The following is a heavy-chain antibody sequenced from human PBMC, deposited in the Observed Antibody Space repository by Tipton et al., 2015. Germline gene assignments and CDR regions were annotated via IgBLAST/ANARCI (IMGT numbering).Heavy chain of an antibody. V-gene: IGHV3-7*01. D-gene: IGHD1-26*01. CDR2: IKPDGSET. Sequence: SLRLSCAASGFTFKTFWMTWVRQAPGKGLEWVASIKPDGSETYYVDSVTGRFTFSRDNANNTVYLQMSSLTVGDTAVYFCGSFVLGPWDYWGQGSLVTVSS. J-gene: IGHJ4*02. CDR1: GFTFKTFW. CDR3: GSFVLGPWDY.